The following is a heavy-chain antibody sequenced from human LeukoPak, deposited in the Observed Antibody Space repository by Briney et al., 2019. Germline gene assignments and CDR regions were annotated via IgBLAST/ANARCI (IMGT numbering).Heavy chain of an antibody. D-gene: IGHD3-22*01. J-gene: IGHJ4*02. Sequence: RASETLSLTCTVSGGSISSSFCYWGWIRQPPGKGLEWIGSIYSSGSTYYNPSLKSRVTISVDTSKNQFSLKLTSVTAADTAVYYCAGTYYYDSSGYYYPGGYWGQGTLVTVSS. CDR2: IYSSGST. V-gene: IGHV4-39*07. CDR1: GGSISSSFCY. CDR3: AGTYYYDSSGYYYPGGY.